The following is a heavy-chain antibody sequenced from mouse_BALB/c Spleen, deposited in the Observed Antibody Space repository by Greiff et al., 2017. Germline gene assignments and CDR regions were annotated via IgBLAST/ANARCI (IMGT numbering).Heavy chain of an antibody. Sequence: VHVKQSGPELVKPGASVKMSCKASGYTFTSYVMHWVKQKPGQGLEWIGYINPYNDGTKYNEKFKGKATLTSDKFSSTAYMELSSLTSEDSAVYYCARGDLLPGYWGQGTTLTVSS. J-gene: IGHJ2*01. CDR1: GYTFTSYV. V-gene: IGHV1-14*01. CDR3: ARGDLLPGY. CDR2: INPYNDGT. D-gene: IGHD2-1*01.